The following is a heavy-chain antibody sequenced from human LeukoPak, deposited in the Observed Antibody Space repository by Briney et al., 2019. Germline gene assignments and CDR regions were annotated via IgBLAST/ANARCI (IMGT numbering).Heavy chain of an antibody. D-gene: IGHD3-10*01. CDR3: ARGYGSGSLDY. J-gene: IGHJ4*02. CDR1: GGSISSSSYY. Sequence: PSETLSLTCTVSGGSISSSSYYWGWIRQPPGKGLEWIGSIYYSGSTYYNPSLKSRVTISVDTSKNQFSLKLSSVTAADTAVYYCARGYGSGSLDYWGQGTLVTVSS. V-gene: IGHV4-39*07. CDR2: IYYSGST.